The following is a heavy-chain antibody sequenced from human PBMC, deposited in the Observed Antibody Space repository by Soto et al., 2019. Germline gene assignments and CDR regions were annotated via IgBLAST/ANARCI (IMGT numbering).Heavy chain of an antibody. CDR1: GGSISSYY. J-gene: IGHJ4*02. CDR2: IYTSGST. D-gene: IGHD2-15*01. V-gene: IGHV4-4*07. Sequence: QVQLQESGPGLVKPSETLSLTCTVSGGSISSYYWSWIRQPAGKGLEWIGRIYTSGSTNYNPSLKSRVTMTVDTSKNQLSLKLSSVTAADTAVYYCARDQQVTYCSGGSCYSGFDYWGQGTLVTVSS. CDR3: ARDQQVTYCSGGSCYSGFDY.